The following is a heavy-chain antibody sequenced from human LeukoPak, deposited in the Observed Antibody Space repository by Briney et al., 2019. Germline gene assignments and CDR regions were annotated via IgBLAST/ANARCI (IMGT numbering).Heavy chain of an antibody. J-gene: IGHJ4*02. CDR3: AKNAHYQGYSYGGIDY. D-gene: IGHD5-18*01. Sequence: GRSLRLSCAASGFTFSSYGMPWVRQAPGKGLEWVAVISYDGSDKYSADSVKGLFTISRDNSKNTLYLQLNSLRAEDTAVYYCAKNAHYQGYSYGGIDYWGQGTLVTVSS. V-gene: IGHV3-30*18. CDR1: GFTFSSYG. CDR2: ISYDGSDK.